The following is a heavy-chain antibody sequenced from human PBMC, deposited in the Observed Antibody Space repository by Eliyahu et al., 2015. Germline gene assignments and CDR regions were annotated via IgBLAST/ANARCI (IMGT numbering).Heavy chain of an antibody. Sequence: QVQLVESGGXVVQPGRSLRLXCAAXGFTFGSYGMXWVXQXPGXGLEWVAFMWFDGSNINYADSVKGRFIISRDNSKNTLYLQMNTLRVEDTAVYYCAREIQEFYFDYWGQGTLVTVTS. CDR2: MWFDGSNI. J-gene: IGHJ4*02. D-gene: IGHD3-10*01. V-gene: IGHV3-33*08. CDR3: AREIQEFYFDY. CDR1: GFTFGSYG.